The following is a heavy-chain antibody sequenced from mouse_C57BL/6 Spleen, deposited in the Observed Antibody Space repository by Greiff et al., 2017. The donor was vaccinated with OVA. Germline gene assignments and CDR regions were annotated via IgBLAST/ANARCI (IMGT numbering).Heavy chain of an antibody. V-gene: IGHV3-1*01. CDR1: GYSITSGYD. J-gene: IGHJ4*01. CDR3: ARDVGYGYAMDY. CDR2: ISYSGST. D-gene: IGHD3-1*01. Sequence: EVQLVESGPGMVKPSQSLSLTCTVTGYSITSGYDWHWIRHFPGNKLEWMGYISYSGSTNYNPSLKSRISITHDTSKNHFFLKLNSVTTEDTATYYCARDVGYGYAMDYWGQGTSVTVSA.